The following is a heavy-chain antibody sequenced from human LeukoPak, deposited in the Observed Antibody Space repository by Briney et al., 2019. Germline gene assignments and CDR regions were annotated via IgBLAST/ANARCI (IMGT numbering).Heavy chain of an antibody. CDR1: GYTFIDYY. J-gene: IGHJ4*02. V-gene: IGHV1-2*02. Sequence: GASVKVSCKASGYTFIDYYMHWVRQAPGQGLEWMGWINPKSGASYYAQRFQGRVTMTRDTAISTAYMELSSLRSDDTAVYYCARYSMKWPLDSWGQGTRVIVSS. CDR2: INPKSGAS. D-gene: IGHD6-13*01. CDR3: ARYSMKWPLDS.